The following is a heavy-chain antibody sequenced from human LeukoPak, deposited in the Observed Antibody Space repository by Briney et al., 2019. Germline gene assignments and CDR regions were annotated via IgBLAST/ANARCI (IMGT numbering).Heavy chain of an antibody. CDR3: AAGSDYDFWSGYYTFFDY. Sequence: SVKVSCKASGFTFTSSAVQWVRQARGQLLEWKGWIVVGSGNTNYAQKFQERVTITRDMSTSTAYMELSSLRSEDTAEYYCAAGSDYDFWSGYYTFFDYWGQGTLVTVSS. CDR2: IVVGSGNT. CDR1: GFTFTSSA. D-gene: IGHD3-3*01. V-gene: IGHV1-58*01. J-gene: IGHJ4*02.